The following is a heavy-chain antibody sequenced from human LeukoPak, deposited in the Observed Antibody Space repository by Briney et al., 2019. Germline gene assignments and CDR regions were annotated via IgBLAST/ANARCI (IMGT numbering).Heavy chain of an antibody. J-gene: IGHJ4*02. CDR3: ARAPYYSHVEFYFDY. CDR2: ISYDGSNK. CDR1: GFTFSSYA. V-gene: IGHV3-30*04. D-gene: IGHD3-22*01. Sequence: GGSLRLSCAASGFTFSSYAMHWVRQAPGKGLEWVAVISYDGSNKYYADSVKGRFTISRDNSKNTLYLQMNSLRAEDTAVYYCARAPYYSHVEFYFDYWGQGTLVTVSS.